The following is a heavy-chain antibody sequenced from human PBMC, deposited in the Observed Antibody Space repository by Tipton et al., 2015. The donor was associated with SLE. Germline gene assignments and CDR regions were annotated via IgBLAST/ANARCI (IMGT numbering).Heavy chain of an antibody. Sequence: QSGPEVKKPGASVKVSCQASGNTFDSYAISWLRQAPGQRPEWMGRIIPIFGTTNYAQKFQGRVTITADESTTTAYMELSSLRSEDTAVYYCAGDLMGIGGRHYYFDFWGQGTLVTVSS. V-gene: IGHV1-69*13. CDR1: GNTFDSYA. CDR3: AGDLMGIGGRHYYFDF. CDR2: IIPIFGTT. D-gene: IGHD2-8*01. J-gene: IGHJ4*02.